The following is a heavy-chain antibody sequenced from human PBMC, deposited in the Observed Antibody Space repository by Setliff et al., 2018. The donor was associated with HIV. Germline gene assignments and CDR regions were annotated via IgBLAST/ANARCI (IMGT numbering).Heavy chain of an antibody. CDR1: GGSISSSKYY. CDR2: IYYIGST. CDR3: ARAASPRHMVRGGWFDP. J-gene: IGHJ5*02. D-gene: IGHD3-10*01. V-gene: IGHV4-39*02. Sequence: SETLSLTCTVSGGSISSSKYYWGWIRQPPGKGLELIGTIYYIGSTSYNPSLESRLTISVDTSSNHFSLRLTSVTAADTAVYYCARAASPRHMVRGGWFDPWGQGTLVTVSS.